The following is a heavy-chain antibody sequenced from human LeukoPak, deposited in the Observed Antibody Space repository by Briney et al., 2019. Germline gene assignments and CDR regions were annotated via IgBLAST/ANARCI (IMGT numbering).Heavy chain of an antibody. CDR3: ARDLVGATTLNWFDP. Sequence: PGGSLRLSCAASGFTFSSYSMNWVRQAPGKGLEWVSSISSSSSYIYYADSVKGRFTISRDNAKNSLYLQMNSLRAEDTAVYYCARDLVGATTLNWFDPWGQGTLVTVSS. CDR1: GFTFSSYS. CDR2: ISSSSSYI. V-gene: IGHV3-21*01. J-gene: IGHJ5*02. D-gene: IGHD1-26*01.